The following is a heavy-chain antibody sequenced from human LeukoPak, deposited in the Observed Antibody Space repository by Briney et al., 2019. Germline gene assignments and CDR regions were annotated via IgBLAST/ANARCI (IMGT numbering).Heavy chain of an antibody. J-gene: IGHJ4*02. CDR1: GGSISSYY. V-gene: IGHV4-59*01. CDR2: IYYSGST. CDR3: ARDPEGAYDYWSGYYPNYFDY. Sequence: SETLSLTCTVSGGSISSYYWSWIRQPPGKGLEWIGYIYYSGSTNYNPPLKSRVTISVDTSKNQFSLKLSSVTAADTAVYYCARDPEGAYDYWSGYYPNYFDYWGQGTLVTVSS. D-gene: IGHD3-3*01.